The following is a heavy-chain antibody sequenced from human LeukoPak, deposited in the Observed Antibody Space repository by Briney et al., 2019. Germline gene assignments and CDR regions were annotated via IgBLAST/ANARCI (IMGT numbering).Heavy chain of an antibody. D-gene: IGHD1-26*01. V-gene: IGHV4-39*07. CDR2: IYYSGST. J-gene: IGHJ3*02. Sequence: PSETLSLTCTVSGASISTSAYYWGWIRQPPGKGLDWIGNIYYSGSTYYNPSLKSRVTISVDTSKNQFSLKLSSVTAADTAVYYCAGYSGSYFRNHAFDIWGQGTMVTVSS. CDR1: GASISTSAYY. CDR3: AGYSGSYFRNHAFDI.